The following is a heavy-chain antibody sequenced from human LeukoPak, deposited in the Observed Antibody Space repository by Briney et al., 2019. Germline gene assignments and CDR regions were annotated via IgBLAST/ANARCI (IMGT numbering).Heavy chain of an antibody. D-gene: IGHD2-2*01. CDR2: ITPMFGLP. J-gene: IGHJ6*03. CDR1: GATFSSYV. Sequence: ASVKVSCKASGATFSSYVFSWVRQAPGQGLEWLGGITPMFGLPNYPQKFLDRVTISTDESTSTTYMELSSLRSEDTAIYYCATALPRAASRYYYYMDVWGKGTTVTVSS. CDR3: ATALPRAASRYYYYMDV. V-gene: IGHV1-69*05.